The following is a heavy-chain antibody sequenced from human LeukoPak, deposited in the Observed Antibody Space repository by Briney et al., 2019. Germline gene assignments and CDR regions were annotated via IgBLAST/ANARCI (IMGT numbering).Heavy chain of an antibody. CDR2: INHSGST. D-gene: IGHD2-15*01. CDR1: GGSFSGYY. J-gene: IGHJ4*02. Sequence: SETLSLTCAVYGGSFSGYYWSWIRQPPGEGLEWIGEINHSGSTNYNPSLKSRVTISVDTSKNQFSLKLSSVTAADTAVYYCARPRSGGSWGQGTLVTVSS. CDR3: ARPRSGGS. V-gene: IGHV4-34*01.